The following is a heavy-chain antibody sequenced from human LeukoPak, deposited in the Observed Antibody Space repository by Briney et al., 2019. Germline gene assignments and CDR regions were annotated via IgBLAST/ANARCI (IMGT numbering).Heavy chain of an antibody. CDR2: ISAYNGNI. Sequence: ASVKVSCKASGYSFTSYGISWVRQAPGQGLEWMGWISAYNGNINYAQNLQGRVTMTTDTSATTAYMELRSLRSDDTAVYYCARGPYVWDRKDAFDIWGQGTMVTVSS. D-gene: IGHD3-16*01. J-gene: IGHJ3*02. CDR3: ARGPYVWDRKDAFDI. V-gene: IGHV1-18*01. CDR1: GYSFTSYG.